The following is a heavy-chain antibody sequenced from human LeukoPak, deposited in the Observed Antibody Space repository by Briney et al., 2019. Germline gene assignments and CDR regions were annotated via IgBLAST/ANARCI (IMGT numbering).Heavy chain of an antibody. CDR3: ARDNLGAPLSGWGFDP. CDR2: ISAYNGNT. CDR1: GYTFTSYG. V-gene: IGHV1-18*01. D-gene: IGHD6-19*01. Sequence: VASVKVSCKASGYTFTSYGISWVRQAPGQGLEWMGWISAYNGNTNYAQKLQGRVTMTTDTSTSTAYMELRSLRSDDTAVYYCARDNLGAPLSGWGFDPWGQGTLVTVSS. J-gene: IGHJ5*02.